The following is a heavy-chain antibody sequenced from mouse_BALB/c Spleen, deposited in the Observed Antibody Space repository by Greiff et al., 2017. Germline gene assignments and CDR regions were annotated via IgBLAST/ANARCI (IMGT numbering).Heavy chain of an antibody. Sequence: DVQLVESGGGLVKPGGSLKLSCAASGFTFSSYAMSWVRQTPEKRLEWVASISSGGSTYYPDSVKGRFTISRDNARNILYLQMSSLRSEDTAMYYCARGRGDYYGSSWFAYWGQGTLVTVSA. V-gene: IGHV5-6-5*01. J-gene: IGHJ3*01. D-gene: IGHD1-1*01. CDR3: ARGRGDYYGSSWFAY. CDR2: ISSGGST. CDR1: GFTFSSYA.